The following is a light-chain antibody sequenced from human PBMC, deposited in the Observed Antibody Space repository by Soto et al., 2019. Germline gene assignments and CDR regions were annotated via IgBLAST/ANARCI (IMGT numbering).Light chain of an antibody. V-gene: IGKV3-15*01. Sequence: EKVMTQPPATLSLSPGERATLSCRSSQSVSSNLAWYQQKPGQAPRLLIYGASTRATGIPARFSGSGSGTEFTLTISSLQSEDFAVYCCQQYNDWPTFGQGTKVDIK. J-gene: IGKJ1*01. CDR1: QSVSSN. CDR3: QQYNDWPT. CDR2: GAS.